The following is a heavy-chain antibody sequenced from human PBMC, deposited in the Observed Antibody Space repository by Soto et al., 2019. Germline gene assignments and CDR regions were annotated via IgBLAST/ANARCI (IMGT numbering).Heavy chain of an antibody. D-gene: IGHD6-6*01. Sequence: QVQLVESGGGLVKPGGSLRLSCAASGFTFSDYYMSWIRQAPGKGLEWVSYISNSGRTLYYADSMKGRLTISRDNAKNSLLLQINSLRSEDTAVYYCARDLVAVSGGVYSSSSGGYFFDFWGQGTLVTVYS. CDR2: ISNSGRTL. J-gene: IGHJ4*02. V-gene: IGHV3-11*01. CDR1: GFTFSDYY. CDR3: ARDLVAVSGGVYSSSSGGYFFDF.